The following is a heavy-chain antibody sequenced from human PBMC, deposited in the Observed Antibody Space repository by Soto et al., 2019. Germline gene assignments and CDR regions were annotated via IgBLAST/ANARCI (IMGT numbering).Heavy chain of an antibody. Sequence: EVQLLESRGDLVQPGGSLRLSFAASGFTFNNYAMSWVRKAPGKGLEWVSTISGGGGSTYYADSVKGQFTISRDNSRNTLHLQMNGLRADDIALYYCAKAYASGSRLYYYYYMGVWSKGTTVTVSS. V-gene: IGHV3-23*01. CDR2: ISGGGGST. CDR1: GFTFNNYA. CDR3: AKAYASGSRLYYYYYMGV. J-gene: IGHJ6*03. D-gene: IGHD3-10*01.